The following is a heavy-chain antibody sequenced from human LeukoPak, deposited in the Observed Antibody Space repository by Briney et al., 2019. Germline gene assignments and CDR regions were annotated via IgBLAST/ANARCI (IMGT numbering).Heavy chain of an antibody. CDR1: GFTFSSYA. J-gene: IGHJ4*02. CDR3: ARYYGSGNDY. D-gene: IGHD3-10*01. CDR2: ISCSGSYT. Sequence: GGSLRLSCAASGFTFSSYAMHWVRQAPGKGLEWVAVISCSGSYTYYADSVKGRFTISRDNAKNSLYLQMNSLRAEDTAVYYCARYYGSGNDYWGEGALVTVSS. V-gene: IGHV3-21*01.